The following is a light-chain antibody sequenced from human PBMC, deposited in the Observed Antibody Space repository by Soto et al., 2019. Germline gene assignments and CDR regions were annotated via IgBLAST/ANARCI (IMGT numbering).Light chain of an antibody. CDR1: QSISSY. V-gene: IGKV1-39*01. CDR2: AAS. Sequence: DIQMTQSPSSLSASVGDRVTITCRASQSISSYLNWYQQKPGKAPNLLIYAASSLQSGVPSRFSGSGSGTDVSLTISSLQPEDFATYYCQQSYITPRTCGGGTKVEIK. CDR3: QQSYITPRT. J-gene: IGKJ4*01.